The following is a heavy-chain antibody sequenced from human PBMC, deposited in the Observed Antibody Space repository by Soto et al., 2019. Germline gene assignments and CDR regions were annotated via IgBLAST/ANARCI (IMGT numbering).Heavy chain of an antibody. D-gene: IGHD5-18*01. J-gene: IGHJ5*02. CDR2: ISSSSSTI. V-gene: IGHV3-48*02. Sequence: PGGSLRLSCAASGFTLSSYSMNWVRQAPGKGLEWVSYISSSSSTIYYADSVKGRFTISRDNAKNSLYLQMNSLRDEDTAVYYCAREDTAMVIVGSWFDPWGQGTLVTVSS. CDR3: AREDTAMVIVGSWFDP. CDR1: GFTLSSYS.